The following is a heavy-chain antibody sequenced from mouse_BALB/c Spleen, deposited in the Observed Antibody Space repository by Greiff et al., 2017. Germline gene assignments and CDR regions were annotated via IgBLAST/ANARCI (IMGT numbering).Heavy chain of an antibody. V-gene: IGHV5-17*02. CDR1: GFTFSSFG. CDR3: ARCRYEDYAMDY. Sequence: EVKLMESGGGLVQPGGSRTLSCAASGFTFSSFGMHWVRQAPEKGLEWVAYISSGSSTIYYADTVKGRFTISRDNPKNTLFLQMTSLRSEATAMYYCARCRYEDYAMDYWGQGTSVTVSS. CDR2: ISSGSSTI. D-gene: IGHD2-14*01. J-gene: IGHJ4*01.